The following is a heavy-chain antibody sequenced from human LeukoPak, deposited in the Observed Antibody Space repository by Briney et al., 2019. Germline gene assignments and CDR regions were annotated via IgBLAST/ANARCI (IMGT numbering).Heavy chain of an antibody. D-gene: IGHD4-11*01. CDR3: ARHWYSNYYMDV. CDR2: IYDSGST. Sequence: SETLSLTCTVSGGPIRSSGYYWGWIRQPPGKGLEWIGSIYDSGSTYYNPSLKSRVTISVDTSKNQFSLKLSSVTAADTAVYYCARHWYSNYYMDVWGKGTTVTVSS. V-gene: IGHV4-39*01. J-gene: IGHJ6*03. CDR1: GGPIRSSGYY.